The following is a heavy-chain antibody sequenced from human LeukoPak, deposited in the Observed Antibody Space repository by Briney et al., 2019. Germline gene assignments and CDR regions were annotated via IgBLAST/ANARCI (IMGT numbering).Heavy chain of an antibody. CDR3: ARSVRYYLDY. Sequence: PSETLSLTCAVYGGSFSDYYWSWIRQPAGKGLESIGHISTSGSTNYNPSLKSRVTMSVDTSKNQFSLKLSSVTAADTAVYYCARSVRYYLDYWGQGTLVTVSS. CDR2: ISTSGST. V-gene: IGHV4-59*10. D-gene: IGHD3-10*01. J-gene: IGHJ4*02. CDR1: GGSFSDYY.